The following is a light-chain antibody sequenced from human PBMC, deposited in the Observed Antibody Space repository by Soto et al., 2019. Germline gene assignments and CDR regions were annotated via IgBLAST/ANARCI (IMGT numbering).Light chain of an antibody. CDR1: QDISNS. V-gene: IGKV1-33*01. Sequence: DIQMTQSPSSLSATVGDRVTITCQASQDISNSLNWYQQKPGKAPKSLIYGASNLEAGVPSRFGGSGSGTDFTFTISSLQPEDTATYYCQQSDNFPLTFGGGTKV. CDR2: GAS. J-gene: IGKJ4*01. CDR3: QQSDNFPLT.